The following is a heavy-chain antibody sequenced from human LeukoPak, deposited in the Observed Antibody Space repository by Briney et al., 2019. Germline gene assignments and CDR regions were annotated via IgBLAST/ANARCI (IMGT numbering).Heavy chain of an antibody. V-gene: IGHV3-30*03. CDR1: GFTFSSYG. Sequence: GGSLRLSCAASGFTFSSYGMHWVRQAPGKGLEWVAVISYDGSNKYYADSVKGRFTISRDNSKNTLYLQMNSLRAEDTAVYYCARWSYGDQDAFDIWGQGTMVTVSS. CDR2: ISYDGSNK. D-gene: IGHD4-17*01. J-gene: IGHJ3*02. CDR3: ARWSYGDQDAFDI.